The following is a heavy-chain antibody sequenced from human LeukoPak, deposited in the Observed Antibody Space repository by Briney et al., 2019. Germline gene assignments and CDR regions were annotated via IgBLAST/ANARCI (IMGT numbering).Heavy chain of an antibody. CDR3: AREDSSGRYPPY. V-gene: IGHV1-69*13. Sequence: SVKVSCKASGYTFTSYWIGWVRQAPGQGLEWMGGIIPIFGTANYAQKFQGRVTITADESTSTAYMELSSLRSEDTAVYYCAREDSSGRYPPYWGQGTLVTVSS. CDR2: IIPIFGTA. D-gene: IGHD3-22*01. CDR1: GYTFTSYW. J-gene: IGHJ4*02.